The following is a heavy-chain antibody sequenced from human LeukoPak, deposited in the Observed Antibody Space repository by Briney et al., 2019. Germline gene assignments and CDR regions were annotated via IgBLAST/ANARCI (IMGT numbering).Heavy chain of an antibody. J-gene: IGHJ4*02. CDR1: GFTFSSYS. D-gene: IGHD3-3*01. V-gene: IGHV3-9*01. CDR2: ISWNSGSI. CDR3: AKVSVRFLEWLSRYYFDY. Sequence: GGSLRLSCAASGFTFSSYSMNWVRQAPGKGLEWVSGISWNSGSIGYADSVKGRFTISRDNAKNSLYLQMNSLRAEDTALYYCAKVSVRFLEWLSRYYFDYWGQGTLVTVSS.